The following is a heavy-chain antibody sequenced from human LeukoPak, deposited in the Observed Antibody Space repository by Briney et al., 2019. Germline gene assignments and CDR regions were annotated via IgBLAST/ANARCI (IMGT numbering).Heavy chain of an antibody. CDR3: ARDLLDIVVDPNHNWFHP. CDR1: GGTFSSYA. V-gene: IGHV1-69*13. D-gene: IGHD2-15*01. J-gene: IGHJ5*02. CDR2: IIPSFGTA. Sequence: SVKVSCKASGGTFSSYAISWVRQAPGQGLEWMGGIIPSFGTASYAQKFQGRVTMTADESTSTAYMELSSLRSEDTAVYYCARDLLDIVVDPNHNWFHPWGQGTLVTVSS.